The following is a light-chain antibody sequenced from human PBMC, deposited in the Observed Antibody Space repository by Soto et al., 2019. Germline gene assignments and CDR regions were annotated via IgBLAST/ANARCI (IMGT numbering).Light chain of an antibody. Sequence: VVLTQFPGTLSLSPWERATLSCRASQTITGTYLAWYQQKPGQAPRLLIHGASTRATGIPARFSGSGSGTDFTLTISSLEPEDFAVYYCQQRSKWPITFGQGTRLEIK. CDR3: QQRSKWPIT. V-gene: IGKV3D-20*02. J-gene: IGKJ5*01. CDR2: GAS. CDR1: QTITGTY.